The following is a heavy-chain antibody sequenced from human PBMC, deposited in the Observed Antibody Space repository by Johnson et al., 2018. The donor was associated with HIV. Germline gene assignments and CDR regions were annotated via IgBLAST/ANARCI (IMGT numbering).Heavy chain of an antibody. CDR3: ARDQWLAPSGAFDI. CDR2: ISYDGSNK. V-gene: IGHV3-30*04. D-gene: IGHD6-19*01. CDR1: GFTFSSYA. J-gene: IGHJ3*02. Sequence: VQLMESGGGVVQPGRSLRLSCAASGFTFSSYAMHWVRQAPGKGLEWVAVISYDGSNKYYADSVKGRFTISRDNSKNTLYLPMNSLRAEDTAVYYCARDQWLAPSGAFDIWCQGTMVTVSS.